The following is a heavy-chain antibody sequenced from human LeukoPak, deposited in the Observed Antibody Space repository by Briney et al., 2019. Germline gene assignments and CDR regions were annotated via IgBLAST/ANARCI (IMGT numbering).Heavy chain of an antibody. CDR2: IKQDGSEK. D-gene: IGHD3-22*01. Sequence: GGSLRLSCAASGFRFNTYWMSWVRQAPGKGLEWVANIKQDGSEKYYADSVKGRFTISRDNAKNSLYLQMNSLRAEDTAVYYCARDLYRIVVVPHYFDYWGQGTLVTVSS. CDR1: GFRFNTYW. J-gene: IGHJ4*02. V-gene: IGHV3-7*01. CDR3: ARDLYRIVVVPHYFDY.